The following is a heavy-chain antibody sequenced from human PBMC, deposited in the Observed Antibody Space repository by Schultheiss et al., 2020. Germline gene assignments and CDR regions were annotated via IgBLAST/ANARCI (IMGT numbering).Heavy chain of an antibody. CDR3: ARAGGRGITTPVGWFDP. V-gene: IGHV4-38-2*01. J-gene: IGHJ5*02. CDR2: IYYSGST. Sequence: GSLRLSCAASGFTFSDYYMSWIRQAPGKGLEWIGSIYYSGSTYYNPSLKSRVTISVDTSKNQFSLKLSSVTAADTAVYYCARAGGRGITTPVGWFDPWGQGTLVTVSS. D-gene: IGHD3-3*01. CDR1: GFTFSDYY.